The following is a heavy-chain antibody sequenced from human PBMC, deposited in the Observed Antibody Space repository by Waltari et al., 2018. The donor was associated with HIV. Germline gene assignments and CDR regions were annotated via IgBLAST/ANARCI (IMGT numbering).Heavy chain of an antibody. CDR2: ISYDGSDE. D-gene: IGHD6-13*01. V-gene: IGHV3-30*01. CDR1: GFLFSTYA. CDR3: ARAPPYSTRWFYDAFDI. J-gene: IGHJ3*02. Sequence: QVQLVESGGGVVQPGRSLRLYCAAAGFLFSTYAGHWGRQAPGEGLKWVALISYDGSDESYADSVKGRFTISRDNSKNTLYLQMNSLRAEDTAVYYCARAPPYSTRWFYDAFDIWGQGTMVTVSS.